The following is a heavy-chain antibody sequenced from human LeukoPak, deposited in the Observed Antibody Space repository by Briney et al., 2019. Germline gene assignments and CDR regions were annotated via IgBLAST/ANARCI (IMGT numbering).Heavy chain of an antibody. V-gene: IGHV3-23*01. Sequence: GGSLRLSCAASGFTFSSYAMSWVRQAPGKGLEWVSAISGSGGSTYYADSVKGRFTISRDNSKNTLYLQMNSLRAEDTAVYYCAKFTGHYYYDSSGYPDYWGQGTLVTVSS. J-gene: IGHJ4*02. CDR1: GFTFSSYA. CDR2: ISGSGGST. D-gene: IGHD3-22*01. CDR3: AKFTGHYYYDSSGYPDY.